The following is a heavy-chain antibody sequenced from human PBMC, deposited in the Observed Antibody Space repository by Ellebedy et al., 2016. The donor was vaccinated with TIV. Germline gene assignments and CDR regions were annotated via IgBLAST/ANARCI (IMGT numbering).Heavy chain of an antibody. CDR1: GFPVSANY. D-gene: IGHD3-10*01. J-gene: IGHJ4*02. V-gene: IGHV3-66*01. CDR2: IYNTGST. Sequence: PGGSLRLSCAASGFPVSANYMSWVRQAPGKGLEWVSLIYNTGSTFYADSVKGRFTISRDTSEDTVLLHLNSLRAGDTAVYYCARKEFGRAVYWGQGTLVTVSS. CDR3: ARKEFGRAVY.